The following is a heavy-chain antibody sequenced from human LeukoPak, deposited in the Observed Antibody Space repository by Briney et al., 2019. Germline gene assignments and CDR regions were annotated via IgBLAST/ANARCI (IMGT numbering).Heavy chain of an antibody. D-gene: IGHD4-17*01. CDR1: GFTFSSYS. V-gene: IGHV3-48*01. J-gene: IGHJ3*02. CDR2: ISSSSSTI. CDR3: ARENDYAEFDI. Sequence: PGGSLRLSCAASGFTFSSYSMNWVRQAPGKGLEWVSYISSSSSTIYYADSVKGRFTISRDNAKNSLYLQMNSLRAEDTAVYYCARENDYAEFDIWGQGTMVTVSS.